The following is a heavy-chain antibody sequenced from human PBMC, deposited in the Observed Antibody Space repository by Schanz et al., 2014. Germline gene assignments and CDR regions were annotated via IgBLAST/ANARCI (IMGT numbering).Heavy chain of an antibody. V-gene: IGHV1-2*02. D-gene: IGHD5-12*01. Sequence: QVQLVQSGAEVKKPGASVKVSCKASGYTFTDYHMHWVRQAPGQGLEWMGRINPNSGGTNYAQKFQGRVTMTRDTSISTAYMELSSLRSDDTAVYYCARDDGGGYNQIDYWGQGALVTVSS. CDR1: GYTFTDYH. J-gene: IGHJ4*02. CDR3: ARDDGGGYNQIDY. CDR2: INPNSGGT.